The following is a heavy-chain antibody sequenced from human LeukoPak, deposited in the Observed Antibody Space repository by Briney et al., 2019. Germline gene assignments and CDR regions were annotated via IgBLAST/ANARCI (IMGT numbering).Heavy chain of an antibody. CDR3: AKARGSGSYYPIDY. CDR1: GFTVSSNY. V-gene: IGHV3-30*18. CDR2: ISYDGSNK. Sequence: PGGSLRLSCAASGFTVSSNYMSWVRQAPGKGLEWVAVISYDGSNKYYADSVKGRFTISRDNSKNTLYLQMNSLRAEDTAVYYCAKARGSGSYYPIDYWGQGTLVTVSS. J-gene: IGHJ4*02. D-gene: IGHD3-10*01.